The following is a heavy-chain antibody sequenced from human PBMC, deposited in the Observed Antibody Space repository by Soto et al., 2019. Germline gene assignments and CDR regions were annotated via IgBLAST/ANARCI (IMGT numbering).Heavy chain of an antibody. CDR1: GFTFSSYA. J-gene: IGHJ6*02. V-gene: IGHV3-23*01. CDR2: ISGSGGST. D-gene: IGHD3-22*01. Sequence: PGGSLRLSCAASGFTFSSYAMSWVRQAPGKGLEWVSAISGSGGSTYYADSVKGRFTISRDNSKNTLYLQMNSLRAEDTAVYYCAKDSSYDSSGYEYYYGMDVWGQGTTVTV. CDR3: AKDSSYDSSGYEYYYGMDV.